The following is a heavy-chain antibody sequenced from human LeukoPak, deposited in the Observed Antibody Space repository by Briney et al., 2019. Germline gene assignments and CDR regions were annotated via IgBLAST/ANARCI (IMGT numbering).Heavy chain of an antibody. CDR3: ARDKPRPFLSRRTPRVAFDI. Sequence: GGSLRLSCLTSGFTLSTNAMSWVRQAPGKGLEWVANIKQDGSEKYYVDSVKGRFTISRDNAKNSLYLQMNSLRAEDTAVYYCARDKPRPFLSRRTPRVAFDIWGQGTMVTVSS. V-gene: IGHV3-7*03. CDR1: GFTLSTNA. CDR2: IKQDGSEK. D-gene: IGHD1-14*01. J-gene: IGHJ3*02.